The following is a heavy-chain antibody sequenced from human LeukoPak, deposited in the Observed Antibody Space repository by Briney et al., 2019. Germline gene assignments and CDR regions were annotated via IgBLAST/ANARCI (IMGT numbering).Heavy chain of an antibody. CDR1: GFTFSSYS. CDR2: IKQDGSET. Sequence: GGSLRLSCAASGFTFSSYSMSWVRQAPGKGLEWVGNIKQDGSETKSVDSVEGRFTISRDNAKNSLYLQMNSLRAEDTAMYYCARGDGYYYNFDDWGQGTLVTVSS. J-gene: IGHJ4*02. D-gene: IGHD5-24*01. CDR3: ARGDGYYYNFDD. V-gene: IGHV3-7*04.